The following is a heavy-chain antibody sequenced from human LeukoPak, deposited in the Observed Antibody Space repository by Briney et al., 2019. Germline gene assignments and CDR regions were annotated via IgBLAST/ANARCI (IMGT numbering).Heavy chain of an antibody. J-gene: IGHJ4*02. CDR3: ARDQEAFDY. Sequence: ASVKVSCKASGYSFTSNYIHWVRQAPGQGLEWMGMIYPRDGSASYAQKFQGRVTVTRDTSTSTVHMELSGLRSEDTAVYYCARDQEAFDYWGQGTLVTVSS. V-gene: IGHV1-46*01. CDR1: GYSFTSNY. CDR2: IYPRDGSA.